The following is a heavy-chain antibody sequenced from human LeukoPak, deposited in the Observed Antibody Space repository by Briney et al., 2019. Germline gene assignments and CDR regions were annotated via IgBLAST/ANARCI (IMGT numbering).Heavy chain of an antibody. J-gene: IGHJ5*02. CDR2: IDTEGSTK. CDR3: AREGSYLNSGGSYYLHWFDP. CDR1: GFSFRRYW. Sequence: PGGSLRLSCAASGFSFRRYWMHCVRHAPGKGLVWGSYIDTEGSTKKYADSVKGRFTISRDNAKNTVYLEMKSLGDEAMAIYYCAREGSYLNSGGSYYLHWFDPWGQGTLVTVSS. V-gene: IGHV3-74*03. D-gene: IGHD3-22*01.